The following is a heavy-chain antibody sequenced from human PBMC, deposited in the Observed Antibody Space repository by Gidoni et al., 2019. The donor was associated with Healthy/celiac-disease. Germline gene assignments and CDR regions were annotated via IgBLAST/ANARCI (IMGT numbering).Heavy chain of an antibody. J-gene: IGHJ5*02. CDR1: GFPFSSYS. D-gene: IGHD2-15*01. CDR3: ARNKLGRVVVAATPTFDP. CDR2: ISSSSSYI. Sequence: EVQLVESGGGPVKPGGSLRLSCAASGFPFSSYSMNWVRQAPGKGLEWVSSISSSSSYIYYADSVKGRFTISRDNAKNSLYLQMNSLRAEDTAVYYCARNKLGRVVVAATPTFDPWGQGTLVTVSS. V-gene: IGHV3-21*01.